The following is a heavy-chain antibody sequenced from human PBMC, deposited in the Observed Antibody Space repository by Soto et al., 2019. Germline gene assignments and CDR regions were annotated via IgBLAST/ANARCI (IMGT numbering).Heavy chain of an antibody. D-gene: IGHD1-26*01. CDR1: GYTFTSYA. Sequence: ASVKVSCKASGYTFTSYAMHWVRQAPGQRLEWMGWINAGNGNTKYSQKFHGRVTITRDTSASTAYMELSSLRSEDTAVYYCAGDPEENGAIFHYYYYGMDVWGQGTTVTVSS. J-gene: IGHJ6*02. CDR2: INAGNGNT. V-gene: IGHV1-3*01. CDR3: AGDPEENGAIFHYYYYGMDV.